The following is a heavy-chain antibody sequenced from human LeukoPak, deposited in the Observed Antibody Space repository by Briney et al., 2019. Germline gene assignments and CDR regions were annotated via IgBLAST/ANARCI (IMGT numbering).Heavy chain of an antibody. CDR3: ARHPSSNSWYRWFDP. CDR1: GYSFTSYW. CDR2: IDPSVSYT. V-gene: IGHV5-10-1*01. D-gene: IGHD2-2*01. J-gene: IGHJ5*02. Sequence: GESLRISCKGSGYSFTSYWISWVRQMPGKGLEWMGRIDPSVSYTNYSPSFEGHVTISTDKSITTVYLQWSSLKASDTATYYCARHPSSNSWYRWFDPWGQGTLVTVSS.